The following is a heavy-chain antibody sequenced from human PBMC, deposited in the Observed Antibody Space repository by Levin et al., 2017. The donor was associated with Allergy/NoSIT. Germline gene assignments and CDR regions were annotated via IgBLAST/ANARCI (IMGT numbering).Heavy chain of an antibody. Sequence: GGSLRLSCAASGFTFSNAWMSWVRQAPGKGLEWVGRIKSKTDGGTTDYAAPVKGRFTISRDDSKNTLYLQMNSLKTEDTAVYYCTTPQQLLELDYDDGMDVWGQGTTVTVSS. D-gene: IGHD2-2*01. CDR2: IKSKTDGGTT. CDR3: TTPQQLLELDYDDGMDV. CDR1: GFTFSNAW. V-gene: IGHV3-15*01. J-gene: IGHJ6*02.